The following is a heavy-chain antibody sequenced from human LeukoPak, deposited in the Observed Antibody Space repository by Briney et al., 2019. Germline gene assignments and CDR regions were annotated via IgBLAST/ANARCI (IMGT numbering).Heavy chain of an antibody. D-gene: IGHD6-13*01. CDR2: IYTSGST. J-gene: IGHJ5*02. Sequence: SETLSLTCTVSGGSISSYYWSWIRQPAGKGLEWIGYIYTSGSTNYNPSLKSRVTISVDTSKNQFSLKLSSVTAADTAVYYCARRGPSSSWYWFDPWGQGTLVTVSS. CDR3: ARRGPSSSWYWFDP. V-gene: IGHV4-4*09. CDR1: GGSISSYY.